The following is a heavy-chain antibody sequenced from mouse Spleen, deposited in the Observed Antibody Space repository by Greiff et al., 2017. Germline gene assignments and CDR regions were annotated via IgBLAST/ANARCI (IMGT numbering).Heavy chain of an antibody. D-gene: IGHD2-13*01. J-gene: IGHJ3*01. V-gene: IGHV5-15*01. CDR3: ARQGIYYGDYVWFAY. CDR2: ISNLAYSI. CDR1: GFTFSDYG. Sequence: EVQGVESGGGLVKPGGSLKLSCAASGFTFSDYGMAWVRQAPGKGPEWVAFISNLAYSIYYADTVTGRFTISRENAKNTLYLEMSSLRSEDTAMYYCARQGIYYGDYVWFAYWGQGTLVTVSA.